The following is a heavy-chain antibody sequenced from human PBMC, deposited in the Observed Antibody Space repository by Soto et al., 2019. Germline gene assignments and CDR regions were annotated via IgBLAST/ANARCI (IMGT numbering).Heavy chain of an antibody. CDR1: GFTFSSYW. Sequence: PGGSLRLSCAASGFTFSSYWMSWVRQAPRKGLEWVANIKQDGSEKYYVDSVKGRFTISRDNAKNSLYLQMNSLRAEDTAVYYCARLQYSSSWYPLYYFDYWGQGTLVTVSS. CDR3: ARLQYSSSWYPLYYFDY. CDR2: IKQDGSEK. D-gene: IGHD6-13*01. V-gene: IGHV3-7*03. J-gene: IGHJ4*02.